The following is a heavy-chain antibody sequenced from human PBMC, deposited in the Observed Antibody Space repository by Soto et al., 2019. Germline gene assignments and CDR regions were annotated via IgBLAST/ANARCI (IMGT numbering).Heavy chain of an antibody. V-gene: IGHV1-69*02. CDR2: IIPILGIA. D-gene: IGHD1-1*01. CDR1: GGTFSSYT. Sequence: ASVKVSCKASGGTFSSYTISWVRQAPGQGLEWMGRIIPILGIANYAQKFQGRVTITADKSTSTAYMELSSLRSEDTAVYYCARVKLERPYDAFDIWGQGTMVTVS. CDR3: ARVKLERPYDAFDI. J-gene: IGHJ3*02.